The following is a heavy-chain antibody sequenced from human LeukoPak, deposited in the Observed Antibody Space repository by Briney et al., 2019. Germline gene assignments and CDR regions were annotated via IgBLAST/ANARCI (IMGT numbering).Heavy chain of an antibody. V-gene: IGHV3-23*01. CDR1: GFTFSTYA. CDR3: VKASSSSPQYNWFDA. J-gene: IGHJ5*02. D-gene: IGHD6-6*01. CDR2: VSGTGGRT. Sequence: PGGSLRLSCAASGFTFSTYAMSWVRQAPGKGLEWVSVVSGTGGRTYYADSVKGRFTISRDNSKNTLYLQMNSLRAEDTAPYYCVKASSSSPQYNWFDAWGQGTLVTVSS.